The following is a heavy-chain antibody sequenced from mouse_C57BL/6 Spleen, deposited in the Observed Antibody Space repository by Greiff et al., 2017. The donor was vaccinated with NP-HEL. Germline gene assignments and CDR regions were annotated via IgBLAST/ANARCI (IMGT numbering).Heavy chain of an antibody. J-gene: IGHJ2*01. Sequence: QVQLKQSGPGLVQPSQSLSITCTVSGFSLTSYGVHWVRQSPGKGLEWLGVIWSGGSTDYNAAFISRLSISKDNSKSQVCFKMNSLQADDTAIYYCARDYYFDYWGQGTTLTVSS. CDR1: GFSLTSYG. V-gene: IGHV2-2*01. CDR2: IWSGGST. CDR3: ARDYYFDY.